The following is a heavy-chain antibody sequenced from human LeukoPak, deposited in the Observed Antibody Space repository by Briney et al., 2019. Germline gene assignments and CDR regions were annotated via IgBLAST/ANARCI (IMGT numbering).Heavy chain of an antibody. D-gene: IGHD3-10*01. V-gene: IGHV4-34*01. Sequence: SETLSLTCAVYGGSFSGYYWSWIRQPPGKGLEWIGEINHSGSTNYNPSLKSRVTISVDTSKNQFSLKLSSVTAADTAVYYCARGCGHSGERFDPWGQGTLVTVSS. CDR1: GGSFSGYY. CDR3: ARGCGHSGERFDP. J-gene: IGHJ5*02. CDR2: INHSGST.